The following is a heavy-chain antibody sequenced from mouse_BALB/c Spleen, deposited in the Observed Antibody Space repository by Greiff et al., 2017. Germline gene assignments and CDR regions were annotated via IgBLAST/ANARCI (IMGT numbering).Heavy chain of an antibody. CDR2: ISDGGSYT. Sequence: EVQGVESGGGLVKLGGSLKLSCAASGFTFSDYYMYWVRQTPEKRLEWVATISDGGSYTYYPDSVKGRFTISRDNAKNNLYLQMSSLKSEDTAMYYCARDRGDYGNYEGFAYWGQGTLVTVSA. CDR1: GFTFSDYY. D-gene: IGHD2-1*01. CDR3: ARDRGDYGNYEGFAY. V-gene: IGHV5-4*02. J-gene: IGHJ3*01.